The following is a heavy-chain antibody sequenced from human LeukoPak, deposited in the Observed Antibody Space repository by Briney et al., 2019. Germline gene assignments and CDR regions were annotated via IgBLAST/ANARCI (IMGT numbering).Heavy chain of an antibody. CDR2: ISSSSSTI. V-gene: IGHV3-48*04. D-gene: IGHD3-10*01. Sequence: GGSLRLSCAASGFIFNSYSMNWVRQAPGKGLEWVSFISSSSSTIYYADSVKGRFTISRDNAKNTLYLQMNSLRAEDTAVYYCARDSATMVRGVTFGYFDYWGQGTLVTVSS. CDR3: ARDSATMVRGVTFGYFDY. CDR1: GFIFNSYS. J-gene: IGHJ4*02.